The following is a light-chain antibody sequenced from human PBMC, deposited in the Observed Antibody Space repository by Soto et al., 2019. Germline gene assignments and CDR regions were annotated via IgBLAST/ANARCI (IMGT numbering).Light chain of an antibody. V-gene: IGKV1-33*01. CDR3: QQYDNPYT. Sequence: DIQMTQSPSSLSASVGDRVTITCQASQDSSNYLNWYQQKPGKAPKLLIYDASNLETGVPSRFSGSGSGTDFTFTISSLHPEDIATYYCQQYDNPYTFGQGTKLEIK. CDR2: DAS. J-gene: IGKJ2*01. CDR1: QDSSNY.